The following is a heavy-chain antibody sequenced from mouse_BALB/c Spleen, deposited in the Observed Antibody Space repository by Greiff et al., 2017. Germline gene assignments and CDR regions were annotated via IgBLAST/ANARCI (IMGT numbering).Heavy chain of an antibody. CDR3: ARSLITTVVATRTSWDY. Sequence: EVQLVESGPDLVKPSQSLSLTCTVTGYSITSGYSWHWIRQFPGNKLEWMGYIHYSGSTNYNPSLKSRISITRDTSKNQFFLQLNSVTTEDTATYYCARSLITTVVATRTSWDYWGQGTTLTVSS. V-gene: IGHV3-1*02. CDR1: GYSITSGYS. CDR2: IHYSGST. J-gene: IGHJ2*01. D-gene: IGHD1-1*01.